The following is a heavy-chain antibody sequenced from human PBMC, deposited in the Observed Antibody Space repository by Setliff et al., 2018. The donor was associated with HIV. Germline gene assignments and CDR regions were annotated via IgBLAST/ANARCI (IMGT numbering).Heavy chain of an antibody. J-gene: IGHJ4*02. CDR2: FDPELGET. CDR3: ATDKREGVGTPYYFDY. V-gene: IGHV1-24*01. CDR1: GYTLTKLS. D-gene: IGHD1-26*01. Sequence: ASVKVSCKVSGYTLTKLSMHWVRKAPEKGLEWMGGFDPELGETFFAQNFRGRLTMTQDTSTDTAYMELTSLRSDDTAMYYCATDKREGVGTPYYFDYWGQGTQVTVSS.